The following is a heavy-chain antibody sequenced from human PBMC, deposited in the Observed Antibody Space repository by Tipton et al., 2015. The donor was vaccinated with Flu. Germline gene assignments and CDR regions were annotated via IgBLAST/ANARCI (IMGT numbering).Heavy chain of an antibody. CDR2: FHVSGDNT. Sequence: GSLRLSCAASGFTIRNKAISWVRQAPGKGLEWVSAFHVSGDNTFYADSVRGRFSVSSDISKNTLFLQMSSLRAEDTAIYYCAKVNWDDAPYVWGQGTTVAVSS. CDR3: AKVNWDDAPYV. J-gene: IGHJ6*02. V-gene: IGHV3-23*01. D-gene: IGHD1-20*01. CDR1: GFTIRNKA.